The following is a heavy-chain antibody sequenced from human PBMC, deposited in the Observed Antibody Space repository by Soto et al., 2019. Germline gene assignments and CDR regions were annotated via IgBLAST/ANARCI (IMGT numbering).Heavy chain of an antibody. V-gene: IGHV3-23*01. CDR3: ATAPNFYDDSAYYSSRWFAS. Sequence: GGSLRLSCATSASSFTEYAMGWVRQAPGKGLEWVSAISGSGKNTFYADSVKGRFPISKDNSRKTLFLQMSSLRADDTAIYYCATAPNFYDDSAYYSSRWFASWGQGTVVTVSS. J-gene: IGHJ5*01. CDR2: ISGSGKNT. D-gene: IGHD3-22*01. CDR1: ASSFTEYA.